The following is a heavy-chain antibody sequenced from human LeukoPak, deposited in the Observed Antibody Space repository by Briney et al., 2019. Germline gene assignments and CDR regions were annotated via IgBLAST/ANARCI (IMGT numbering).Heavy chain of an antibody. CDR3: ARHLAAADHFDY. CDR1: GGSISSSSYY. J-gene: IGHJ4*02. D-gene: IGHD6-13*01. Sequence: SETLSLTCTVSGGSISSSSYYWGWIRQPPGKGLEWIGSIYHSGSTYYNPSLKSRVTISVDTSKNQFSLKLSSVTAADTAVYYCARHLAAADHFDYWGQGTLVTVSS. V-gene: IGHV4-39*01. CDR2: IYHSGST.